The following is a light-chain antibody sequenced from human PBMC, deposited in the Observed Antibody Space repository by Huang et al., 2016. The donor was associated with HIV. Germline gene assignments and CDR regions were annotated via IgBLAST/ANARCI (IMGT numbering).Light chain of an antibody. Sequence: DIQMTQSPSSLSASVGDSVSISCRATDNITSFLYWYHQKPGTAPRLLIYGTSTLQSGVPSRFSGRGSGTDFTLTIRSLQPEDIGTYYCQQSFSTLTFGGGTKVQIK. CDR3: QQSFSTLT. CDR1: DNITSF. CDR2: GTS. J-gene: IGKJ4*01. V-gene: IGKV1-39*01.